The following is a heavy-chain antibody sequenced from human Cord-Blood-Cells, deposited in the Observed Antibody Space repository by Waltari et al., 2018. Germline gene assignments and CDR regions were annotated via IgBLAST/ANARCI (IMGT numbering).Heavy chain of an antibody. V-gene: IGHV1-8*03. CDR3: AREGGWGLDAFDI. CDR1: GYTFTSYA. J-gene: IGHJ3*02. Sequence: QVQLVQSGAEVKKPGASVKVSCKASGYTFTSYAMHWVRQAPGQRLEWMGWMNPNSGNTGYAQKFQGRVTITRNTSISTAYMELSSLRSEDTAVYYCAREGGWGLDAFDIWGQGTMVTVSS. CDR2: MNPNSGNT. D-gene: IGHD7-27*01.